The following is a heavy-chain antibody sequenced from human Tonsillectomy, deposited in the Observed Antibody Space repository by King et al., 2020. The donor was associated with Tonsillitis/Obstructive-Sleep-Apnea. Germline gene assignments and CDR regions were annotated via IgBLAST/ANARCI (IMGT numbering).Heavy chain of an antibody. D-gene: IGHD3-22*01. J-gene: IGHJ1*01. CDR2: SRPYNGDT. CDR1: GYTFTSYD. V-gene: IGHV1-18*01. CDR3: ARDYYDSRGYYHGSFPH. Sequence: VQLVESGAEVKKPGASVKVSCKASGYTFTSYDITWVRQAPGQGLEWMGWSRPYNGDTNYAQKLQGRVTMTSDTSTSTAYMELRSLRSDDTAVYYCARDYYDSRGYYHGSFPHWGQGTLVTVSS.